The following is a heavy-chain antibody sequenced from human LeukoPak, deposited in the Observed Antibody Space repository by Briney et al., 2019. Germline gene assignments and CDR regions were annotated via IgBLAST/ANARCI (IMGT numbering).Heavy chain of an antibody. D-gene: IGHD5/OR15-5a*01. V-gene: IGHV1-2*02. CDR2: NNPNTGGT. CDR3: ARGRVYSVHESFDY. Sequence: ASVKVSCKASGYTFAGYYMHWVRQAPGQGLEWMGWNNPNTGGTDYAQKFQGRVTMTSDTSINTAYMELSRLRSDDTAVYYCARGRVYSVHESFDYWGQGTLVTVSS. J-gene: IGHJ4*02. CDR1: GYTFAGYY.